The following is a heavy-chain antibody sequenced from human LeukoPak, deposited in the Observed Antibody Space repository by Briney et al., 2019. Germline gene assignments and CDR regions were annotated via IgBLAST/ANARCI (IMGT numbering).Heavy chain of an antibody. Sequence: GGSLRLSCAASGFTFSSYAMSCVRQAPGKGLEWVSAISGSGGSTYYADSVKGRFTISRDNSKNTLYLQMNSLRAEDTAVYYCAKGEDIVVVPAAMGYYYGSGSYDYWGQGALVTVSS. V-gene: IGHV3-23*01. CDR1: GFTFSSYA. CDR3: AKGEDIVVVPAAMGYYYGSGSYDY. CDR2: ISGSGGST. J-gene: IGHJ4*02. D-gene: IGHD2-2*01.